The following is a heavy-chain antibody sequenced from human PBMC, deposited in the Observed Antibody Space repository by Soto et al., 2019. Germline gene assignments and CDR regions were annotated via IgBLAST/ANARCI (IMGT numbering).Heavy chain of an antibody. V-gene: IGHV1-3*01. Sequence: QVQLVQSGAEVKKPGASVKVSCKASGYTFTSYAMHWVRQAPGQRLEWMGWINAGNGNTKYSQKFQGRVTITRGTSASTAYMALSSLRSEDTAVYYCARVIGGLYYFDYWGQGTLVTVSS. J-gene: IGHJ4*02. CDR3: ARVIGGLYYFDY. CDR2: INAGNGNT. CDR1: GYTFTSYA. D-gene: IGHD3-16*01.